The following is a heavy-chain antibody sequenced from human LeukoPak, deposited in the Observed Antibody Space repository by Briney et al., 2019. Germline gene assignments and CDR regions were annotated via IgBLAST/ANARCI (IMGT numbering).Heavy chain of an antibody. J-gene: IGHJ4*02. CDR2: VSSDGGTK. CDR1: KFTFSNYG. V-gene: IGHV3-30*18. CDR3: AKEDESGGYGANFDH. Sequence: GGSLRLSCTASKFTFSNYGMQWVRQAPGKGLEWVAVVSSDGGTKYYADSVKGRFTISRDNSRNTMYLQMDSLRAEDTAVYYCAKEDESGGYGANFDHWGQGTLVTVSS. D-gene: IGHD3-10*01.